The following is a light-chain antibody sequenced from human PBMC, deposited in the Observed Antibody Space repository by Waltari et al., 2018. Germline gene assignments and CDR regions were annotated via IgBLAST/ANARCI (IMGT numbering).Light chain of an antibody. Sequence: NFMLTQPHSVSESPGKTVTISCTCSSGSIASNYVQGYQQRPGSSPTTVIYEDNQRPSGVPDRFSGSIDSSSNSASLTISGLKTEDEADYYCQSYDSSTHVVFGGGTKLTVL. CDR1: SGSIASNY. CDR3: QSYDSSTHVV. V-gene: IGLV6-57*01. J-gene: IGLJ2*01. CDR2: EDN.